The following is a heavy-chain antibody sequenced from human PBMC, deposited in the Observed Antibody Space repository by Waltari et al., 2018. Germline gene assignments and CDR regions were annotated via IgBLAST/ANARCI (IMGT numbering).Heavy chain of an antibody. J-gene: IGHJ4*02. CDR2: FVPVFGPV. V-gene: IGHV1-69*12. Sequence: QVQLVKSGAELKKPGSSVKVSCKASGGTFSSYAISWVRQAPGQGLEWMGGFVPVFGPVNDAPKFQGRVTITADESTSTAYMELSSLRAEDTAVYYCARDQTHARRGFDYWGQGTLVTVSS. CDR3: ARDQTHARRGFDY. CDR1: GGTFSSYA.